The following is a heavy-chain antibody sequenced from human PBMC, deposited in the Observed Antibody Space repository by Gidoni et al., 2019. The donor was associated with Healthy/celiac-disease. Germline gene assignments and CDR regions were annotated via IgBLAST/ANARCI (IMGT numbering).Heavy chain of an antibody. V-gene: IGHV3-21*01. J-gene: IGHJ4*02. CDR1: GFTFSSYS. Sequence: EVQLVESGGSLVKPGGSLRLSCAASGFTFSSYSMNWVRQAPGKGLEWVSSISSSSSYIYYADSVKGRFTISRDNAKNSLYLQMNSLRAEDTAVYYCARGKGWWQQLVDRDYWGQGTLVTVSS. CDR3: ARGKGWWQQLVDRDY. D-gene: IGHD6-13*01. CDR2: ISSSSSYI.